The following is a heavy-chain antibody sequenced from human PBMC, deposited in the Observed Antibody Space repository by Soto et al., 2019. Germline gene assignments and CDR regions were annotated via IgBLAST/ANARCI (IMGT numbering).Heavy chain of an antibody. CDR1: GFTFSDAW. Sequence: PLRLSCAASGFTFSDAWMHWVRQAPGKGLEWVGRIKSESDGGTTDYAAPVKDRFIISRNDLKDTVYLQMSSLTTGDTGVYYCTVRWAARGIDVWGQGTTVTVSS. V-gene: IGHV3-15*01. CDR3: TVRWAARGIDV. CDR2: IKSESDGGTT. J-gene: IGHJ6*02. D-gene: IGHD1-26*01.